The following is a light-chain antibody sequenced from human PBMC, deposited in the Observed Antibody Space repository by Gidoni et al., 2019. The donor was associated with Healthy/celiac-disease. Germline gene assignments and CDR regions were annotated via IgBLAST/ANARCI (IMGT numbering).Light chain of an antibody. V-gene: IGKV1-5*03. CDR3: QQYNSPMWT. CDR2: KAS. J-gene: IGKJ1*01. CDR1: QSISSW. Sequence: DIQMTQSPSTLSASVGDRVTITCRASQSISSWLAWYQQKPGKAPKLLIYKASSLESGVPSRFSGSGSGTEFTLTISSLQPDDFATYYCQQYNSPMWTFGQXTKVEIK.